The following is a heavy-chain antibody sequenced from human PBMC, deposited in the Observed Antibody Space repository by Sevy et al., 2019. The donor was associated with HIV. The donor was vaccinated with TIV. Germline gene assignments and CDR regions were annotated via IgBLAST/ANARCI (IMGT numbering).Heavy chain of an antibody. CDR1: GFTFTRYA. CDR3: AREPHSGPHWGCSDS. J-gene: IGHJ4*02. V-gene: IGHV3-30-3*01. D-gene: IGHD2-15*01. Sequence: GGSLRLSCEASGFTFTRYAFHWVRQAPGKGLEWVAVVSKEGTNKYYADSVKGRFTISRDNSRNTLFLQMQSLRADDTAVYLCAREPHSGPHWGCSDSWGQGTLVTVSS. CDR2: VSKEGTNK.